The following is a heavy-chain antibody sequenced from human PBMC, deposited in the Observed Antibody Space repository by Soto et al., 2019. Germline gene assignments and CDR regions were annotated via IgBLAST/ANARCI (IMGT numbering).Heavy chain of an antibody. Sequence: QVQLVQSGAEVKKPGSSVTVSCKASGGTFSSYAISWVRQAPGHGLEWMGGFIPIFGTANYAQKFVGRVTITADESTRTADMELSSLRTEETAVFYCSGRAYYYGMDGWGQGTTVTVSS. CDR2: FIPIFGTA. CDR3: SGRAYYYGMDG. CDR1: GGTFSSYA. D-gene: IGHD1-1*01. V-gene: IGHV1-69*01. J-gene: IGHJ6*02.